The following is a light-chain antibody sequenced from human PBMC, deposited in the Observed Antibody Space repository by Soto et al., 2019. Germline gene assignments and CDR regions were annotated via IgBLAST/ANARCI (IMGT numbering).Light chain of an antibody. J-gene: IGKJ2*01. CDR3: QQDDNLPPYT. CDR2: DAS. CDR1: QDISNY. V-gene: IGKV1-33*01. Sequence: DIQMTQSPSSLSASVGARVTITCQASQDISNYLNWYQQKPGKAPKLLIYDASNLETGVPSRFSGSGSGTDFTVSISSLKPEDIATYYCQQDDNLPPYTFGQGTKLEIK.